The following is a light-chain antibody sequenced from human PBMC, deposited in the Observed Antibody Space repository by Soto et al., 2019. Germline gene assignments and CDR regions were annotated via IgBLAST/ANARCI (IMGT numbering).Light chain of an antibody. CDR2: GTS. V-gene: IGKV1-6*01. CDR1: QSIRSE. Sequence: AIQMTQSPSSLSASVGDKVIITCRASQSIRSELVWYQQRLGKAPKLLIYGTSNLQSGVPSRFSGSGSGTDFTLTIIGLQPEDFATYYCLQDYSYPRTFGQGTKVDIK. CDR3: LQDYSYPRT. J-gene: IGKJ1*01.